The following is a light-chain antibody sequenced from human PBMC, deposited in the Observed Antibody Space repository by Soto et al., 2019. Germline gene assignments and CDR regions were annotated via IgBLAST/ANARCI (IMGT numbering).Light chain of an antibody. CDR1: QSVGGNY. V-gene: IGKV3-20*01. CDR3: QQYGGSPSWT. CDR2: DVS. Sequence: ETVLTQSPATLSLSPGERATLSCRASQSVGGNYLAWYQQKPGQAPRLLIFDVSTRASGIPDRFTGSGSGTDFSLTISRLEPEDFAVYYCQQYGGSPSWTFGQGTKVEI. J-gene: IGKJ1*01.